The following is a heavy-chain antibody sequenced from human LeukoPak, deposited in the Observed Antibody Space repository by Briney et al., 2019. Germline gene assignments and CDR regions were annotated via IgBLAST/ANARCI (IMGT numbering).Heavy chain of an antibody. V-gene: IGHV1-18*04. J-gene: IGHJ6*03. CDR1: GYTFIYYG. D-gene: IGHD3-3*01. Sequence: ASVKVSCRASGYTFIYYGINWVRQAPGQGLEWMGWINAYNDNTNYAQKFQGRVTMTTDTSTSTVYMEVRSLTSDDTAVYYCARGGWSAYGYMDVWGKGTTVTVSS. CDR3: ARGGWSAYGYMDV. CDR2: INAYNDNT.